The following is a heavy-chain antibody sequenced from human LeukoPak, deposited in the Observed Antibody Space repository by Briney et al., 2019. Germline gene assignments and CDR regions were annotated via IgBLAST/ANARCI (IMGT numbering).Heavy chain of an antibody. J-gene: IGHJ4*02. Sequence: GGSLTLSCAASGFTFSSYAMSWVRQAPGQGLEWVSAISGSSSSTYYAGSVKCRFTVFRDNSKNTVYLQMNSLRADDTAEYYCAKDMGEDGSYFLDYWGQGTLVTVSS. V-gene: IGHV3-23*01. CDR2: ISGSSSST. CDR1: GFTFSSYA. D-gene: IGHD1-26*01. CDR3: AKDMGEDGSYFLDY.